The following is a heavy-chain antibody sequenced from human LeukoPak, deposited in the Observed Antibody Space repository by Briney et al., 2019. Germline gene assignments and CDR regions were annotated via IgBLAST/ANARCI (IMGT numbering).Heavy chain of an antibody. D-gene: IGHD3-22*01. CDR2: MGSNSGDT. Sequence: ASVKVSCKASGYTFTNYDINWVRQATGQGLEWMGWMGSNSGDTGYSQKFQGRVTITRDTSASTAYMELSSLRSEDTAVYYCARDVVTFYDDSSGYYYWGQGTLVTVPS. J-gene: IGHJ4*02. CDR3: ARDVVTFYDDSSGYYY. V-gene: IGHV1-8*01. CDR1: GYTFTNYD.